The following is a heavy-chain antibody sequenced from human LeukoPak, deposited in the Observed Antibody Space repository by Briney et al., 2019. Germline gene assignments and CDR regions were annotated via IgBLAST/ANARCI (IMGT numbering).Heavy chain of an antibody. CDR2: ISADNGNT. Sequence: ASVKVSCKASGYTFTSYAISWVRQAPGQGLEWMGWISADNGNTDYAQRFQGRVTMTTDTSTSTAYMELRSLRSDDTAVYYCARDRLLWFGELLSWFDPWGQGTLVTVSS. J-gene: IGHJ5*02. CDR1: GYTFTSYA. CDR3: ARDRLLWFGELLSWFDP. D-gene: IGHD3-10*01. V-gene: IGHV1-18*01.